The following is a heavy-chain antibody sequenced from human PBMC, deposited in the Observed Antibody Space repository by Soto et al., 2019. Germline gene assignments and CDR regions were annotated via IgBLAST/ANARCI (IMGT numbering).Heavy chain of an antibody. CDR3: ATSSDWYYLLDY. J-gene: IGHJ4*02. D-gene: IGHD6-19*01. CDR1: QYTFTNYY. CDR2: INNGGGT. V-gene: IGHV1-2*02. Sequence: ASVKVSCKASQYTFTNYYLHWVRQAPGQRPEWMGWINNGGGTIYAQKIQGRLTITSATSITTDYMELSRLDSDDTAFFYCATSSDWYYLLDYWGQGTLVTVSS.